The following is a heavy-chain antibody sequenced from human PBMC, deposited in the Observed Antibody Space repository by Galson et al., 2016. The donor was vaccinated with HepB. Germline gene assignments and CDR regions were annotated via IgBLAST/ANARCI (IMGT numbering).Heavy chain of an antibody. CDR2: INRGNT. CDR1: GYSFTNYA. CDR3: ATAIVVVTTSFDY. Sequence: SVKVSCKASGYSFTNYAMYWVRQAPGRRLEWMGWINRGNTKYSQKYQGRVTITRDKSESTAYMELSSLRSEDTAVYYCATAIVVVTTSFDYWGQGTLVTVSS. V-gene: IGHV1-3*01. J-gene: IGHJ4*02. D-gene: IGHD2-2*01.